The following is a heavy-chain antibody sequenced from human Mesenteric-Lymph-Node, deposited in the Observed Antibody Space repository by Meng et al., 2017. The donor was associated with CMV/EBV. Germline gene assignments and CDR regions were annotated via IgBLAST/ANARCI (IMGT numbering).Heavy chain of an antibody. V-gene: IGHV4-59*08. CDR3: ARNGDSSSYNWFDP. Sequence: SETLSLTCTVSGGSISSYSWSWIRQPPGKGLEWIGNIYHSGNTYYNPSLKSRVTISADTSRNQFSLKLSSVTAADTAVYFCARNGDSSSYNWFDPWGQGTMVTVSS. J-gene: IGHJ5*02. CDR1: GGSISSYS. D-gene: IGHD6-13*01. CDR2: IYHSGNT.